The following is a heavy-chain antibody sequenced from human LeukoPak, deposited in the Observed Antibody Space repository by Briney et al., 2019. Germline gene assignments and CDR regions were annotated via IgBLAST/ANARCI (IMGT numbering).Heavy chain of an antibody. CDR2: IIPIFGTA. Sequence: SVTVSCKASGGTFSSTTINWVRQAPGQGLEWMGGIIPIFGTANHAQKFQGRVTITADESTSTAYMELSSLRSEDTAVYYCARGNSYYYDSSGYNYWGQGTLVTVSS. J-gene: IGHJ4*02. V-gene: IGHV1-69*13. CDR1: GGTFSSTT. D-gene: IGHD3-22*01. CDR3: ARGNSYYYDSSGYNY.